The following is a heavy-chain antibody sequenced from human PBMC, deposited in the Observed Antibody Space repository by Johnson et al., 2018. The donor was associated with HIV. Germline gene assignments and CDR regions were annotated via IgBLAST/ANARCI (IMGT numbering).Heavy chain of an antibody. Sequence: QLQLVESGGGLIQPGGSLRLSCAASGFTFSRYATHWVRQAPGKGLEWVAVISYDGSNKYYADYVKGRFTISRDNSKNTLYLQMNSLKTEDTAVYYCTTEVGATQNAFDIWGQGTMVTVSS. V-gene: IGHV3-30*04. J-gene: IGHJ3*02. CDR3: TTEVGATQNAFDI. CDR2: ISYDGSNK. CDR1: GFTFSRYA. D-gene: IGHD1-26*01.